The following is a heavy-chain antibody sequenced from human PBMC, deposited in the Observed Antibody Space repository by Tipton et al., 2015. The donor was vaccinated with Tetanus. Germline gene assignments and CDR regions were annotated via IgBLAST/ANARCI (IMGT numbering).Heavy chain of an antibody. CDR3: ARVRSVRFFDQ. Sequence: TLSLTCTVSGASISSGSHYWSWIRQHPGKGLEWIGDMDYSGTISYSPSLKSRVTILVDKSKNHFSLKLTSVSAADTAVYYCARVRSVRFFDQWGPGAVVTVSS. V-gene: IGHV4-31*03. CDR1: GASISSGSHY. CDR2: MDYSGTI. D-gene: IGHD3-3*01. J-gene: IGHJ4*02.